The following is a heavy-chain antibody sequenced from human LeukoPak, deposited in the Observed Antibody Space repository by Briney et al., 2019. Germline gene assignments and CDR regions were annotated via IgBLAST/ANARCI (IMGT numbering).Heavy chain of an antibody. CDR1: GLIVSSKS. Sequence: PGGSLRLSCAASGLIVSSKSMSSVRQAPGKGLEWGPVIYSGDSRHYADSVKGRFTISKDNSKNALHLQMNSLRAEDTAVYYCARDPRTMVRGVISWGQGTLVTVSS. D-gene: IGHD3-10*01. J-gene: IGHJ5*02. CDR2: IYSGDSR. V-gene: IGHV3-53*01. CDR3: ARDPRTMVRGVIS.